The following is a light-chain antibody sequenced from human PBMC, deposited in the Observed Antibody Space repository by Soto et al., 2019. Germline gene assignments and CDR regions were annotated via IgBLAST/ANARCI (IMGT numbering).Light chain of an antibody. CDR2: GNS. CDR3: QSYASSLSGWV. V-gene: IGLV1-40*01. J-gene: IGLJ3*02. CDR1: SSNIGAGYD. Sequence: QSVLTQPPSVSGAPGQRVTISCTGSSSNIGAGYDVHWYQQLPGTAPKLLIYGNSNRPSGGPDRFSGSKSGTSASLAITGLQAEDEADDYCQSYASSLSGWVFGGGTQLTVL.